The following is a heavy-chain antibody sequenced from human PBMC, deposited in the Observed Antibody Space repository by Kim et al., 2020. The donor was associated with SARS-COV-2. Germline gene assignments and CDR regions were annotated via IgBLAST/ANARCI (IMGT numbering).Heavy chain of an antibody. CDR2: IYYSEST. D-gene: IGHD5-12*01. CDR1: GGSISSYY. CDR3: ARDPGYSGKENWFDP. Sequence: SETLSLTCTVSGGSISSYYWSWIRQPPGKGLEWIGYIYYSESTNYNPSLKSRVTISVDTSKNQFSLKLSSVTAADTAVYYCARDPGYSGKENWFDPWGQGTLVTVSS. V-gene: IGHV4-59*01. J-gene: IGHJ5*02.